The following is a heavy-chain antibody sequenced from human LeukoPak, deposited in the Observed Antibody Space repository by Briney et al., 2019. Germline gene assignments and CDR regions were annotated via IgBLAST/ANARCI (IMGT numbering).Heavy chain of an antibody. J-gene: IGHJ2*01. Sequence: GESLKISCKGSEYSFATYWIGWVRQMPGQGLEWMGIIFPGDSDTRYSPSFQGQVTISADKSISTAYLQWSSLKASDTAMYYCARTPDSYDSRGYQYWYFDLWGRGTLLTVSS. CDR3: ARTPDSYDSRGYQYWYFDL. V-gene: IGHV5-51*01. D-gene: IGHD3-22*01. CDR1: EYSFATYW. CDR2: IFPGDSDT.